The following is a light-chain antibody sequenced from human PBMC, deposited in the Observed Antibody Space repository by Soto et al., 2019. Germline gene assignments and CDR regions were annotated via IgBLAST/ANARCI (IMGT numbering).Light chain of an antibody. CDR2: DVT. CDR1: SSDVGGYNF. J-gene: IGLJ1*01. CDR3: SSYTSISTYV. V-gene: IGLV2-14*01. Sequence: QSALAHPASVSGSRGQSITISCTGTSSDVGGYNFVSWYQQHPDKAPKLMIYDVTNRPSGVSNRFSGSKSGNTASLTISGLQAEDEADYYCSSYTSISTYVFGTGTKLTVL.